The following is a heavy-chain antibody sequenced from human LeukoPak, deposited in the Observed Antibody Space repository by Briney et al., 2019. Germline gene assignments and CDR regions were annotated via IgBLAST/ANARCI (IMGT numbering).Heavy chain of an antibody. CDR2: INHSGST. J-gene: IGHJ4*02. Sequence: SETLSLTCAVYGGSFSGYYWSWIRQPPGKGLEWIGEINHSGSTNYNPSLKSRVTISVDTSKNQFSLKLSSATAADTAVYYCARSEGAPPYYFDYWGQGTLVTVSS. CDR1: GGSFSGYY. V-gene: IGHV4-34*01. D-gene: IGHD4/OR15-4a*01. CDR3: ARSEGAPPYYFDY.